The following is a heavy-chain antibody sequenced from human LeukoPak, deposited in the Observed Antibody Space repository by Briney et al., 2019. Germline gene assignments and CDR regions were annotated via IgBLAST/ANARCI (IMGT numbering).Heavy chain of an antibody. CDR3: ARRVYYDFFVDV. Sequence: SETLSLSCTVSGGSISSYYWSWTRQPPGKGLEWIGYIYYSGSTNYNPSLKSRVTISVDTSKNQFSLKLSSVTAADTAVYYCARRVYYDFFVDVWGQGTTVTVSS. J-gene: IGHJ6*02. V-gene: IGHV4-59*01. CDR1: GGSISSYY. CDR2: IYYSGST. D-gene: IGHD3-3*01.